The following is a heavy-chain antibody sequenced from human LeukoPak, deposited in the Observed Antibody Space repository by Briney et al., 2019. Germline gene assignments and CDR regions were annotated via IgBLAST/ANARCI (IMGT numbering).Heavy chain of an antibody. Sequence: SGGSLRLSCAASGFIFRTHWMHWVRQAPGKGLVWVSRINGGGTTATYADSMKGRFTISRDNAKNSLYLQMNSLRAEDMALYYCAKDLVLGYCSGGSCSAAFDVWGQGTMVTVSS. J-gene: IGHJ3*01. CDR1: GFIFRTHW. CDR3: AKDLVLGYCSGGSCSAAFDV. CDR2: INGGGTTA. D-gene: IGHD2-15*01. V-gene: IGHV3-74*03.